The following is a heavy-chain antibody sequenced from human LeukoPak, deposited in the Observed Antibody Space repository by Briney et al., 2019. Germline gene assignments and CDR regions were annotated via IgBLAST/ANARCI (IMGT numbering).Heavy chain of an antibody. J-gene: IGHJ3*02. Sequence: GGSLRLSCVASGFTFDDYAMSWVRQAPGKGLEWVSGINWNGDNTVYADSVKVRFTISRDNAKNSLYLQMNSLGAEDTAFYYCASDRRSDSSGYAFDIWGQGTMVTVSS. CDR3: ASDRRSDSSGYAFDI. V-gene: IGHV3-20*04. CDR1: GFTFDDYA. CDR2: INWNGDNT. D-gene: IGHD3-22*01.